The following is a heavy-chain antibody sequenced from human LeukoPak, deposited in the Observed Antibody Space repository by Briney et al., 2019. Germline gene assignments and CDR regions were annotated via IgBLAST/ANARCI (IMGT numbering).Heavy chain of an antibody. CDR1: GDSVSRSDSY. J-gene: IGHJ1*01. V-gene: IGHV4-39*01. Sequence: SETLSLTCSVSGDSVSRSDSYWDWIRQPPGKGLEWIGTIYYSGRTYYSPSLKSRVTMSVDPSNNQFSLTLRSVTAADTAVYYCARRRYYDGSGYLEWGKGTLLSVSS. CDR2: IYYSGRT. CDR3: ARRRYYDGSGYLE. D-gene: IGHD3-22*01.